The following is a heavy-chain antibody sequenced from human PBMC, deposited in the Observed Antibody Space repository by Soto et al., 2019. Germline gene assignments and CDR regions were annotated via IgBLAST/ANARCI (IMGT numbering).Heavy chain of an antibody. CDR2: ISSSSSYI. CDR3: ARDLKLGKVTINWFDP. D-gene: IGHD4-4*01. V-gene: IGHV3-21*01. J-gene: IGHJ5*02. Sequence: PGGSLRLSCAASGFTFSSYSMNWVRQAPGKGLEWVSSISSSSSYIYYADSVKGRFTISRDNAKNSLYLQMNSLRAEDTAVYYCARDLKLGKVTINWFDPWGQGTLVTVSS. CDR1: GFTFSSYS.